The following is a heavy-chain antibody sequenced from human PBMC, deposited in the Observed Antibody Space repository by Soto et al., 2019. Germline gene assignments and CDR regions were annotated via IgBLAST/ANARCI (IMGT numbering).Heavy chain of an antibody. V-gene: IGHV3-21*01. CDR1: GFTFSTYT. J-gene: IGHJ4*02. CDR3: AREDGVVGSSSAFDH. CDR2: INGRSNYV. D-gene: IGHD1-26*01. Sequence: GGSLRLSCVFSGFTFSTYTMNWVRQAPGKWLEWVSSINGRSNYVYYADSVKGRFTISRDNAKNSLYLQMNRLRAEDTAIYYCAREDGVVGSSSAFDHWGLGXLVTVSS.